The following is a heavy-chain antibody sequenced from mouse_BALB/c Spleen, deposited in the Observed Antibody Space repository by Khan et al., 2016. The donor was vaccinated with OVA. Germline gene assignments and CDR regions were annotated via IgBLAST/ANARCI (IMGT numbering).Heavy chain of an antibody. V-gene: IGHV1-77*01. CDR2: IFPGSGTP. CDR3: ARGGYSVFAY. Sequence: QVQLQQSGPELVNPGASLKVSCKASGYTFTDYIIGWVKQSTRQGLEWIGDIFPGSGTPYYNEKFKDKATLTADKSSNTAYMQLSSLTSEDSAVXFCARGGYSVFAYWGQGTLVTVSA. D-gene: IGHD3-1*01. J-gene: IGHJ3*01. CDR1: GYTFTDYI.